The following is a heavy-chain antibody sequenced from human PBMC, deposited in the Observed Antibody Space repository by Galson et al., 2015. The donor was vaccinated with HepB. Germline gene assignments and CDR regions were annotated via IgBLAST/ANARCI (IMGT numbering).Heavy chain of an antibody. CDR2: IDWDDDK. CDR1: GFSLSTSGMC. CDR3: ARQSIAVAPTGGMDV. J-gene: IGHJ6*02. D-gene: IGHD6-19*01. V-gene: IGHV2-70*01. Sequence: PALVKPTQTLTPTCTFSGFSLSTSGMCVSWIRQPPGKALEWLALIDWDDDKYYSTSLKTRLTISKDTSKNQVVLTMTNMDPVDTATYYCARQSIAVAPTGGMDVWGQGTTVTVSS.